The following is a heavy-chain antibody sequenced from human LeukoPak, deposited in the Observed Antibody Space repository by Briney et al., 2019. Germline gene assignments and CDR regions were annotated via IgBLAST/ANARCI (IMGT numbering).Heavy chain of an antibody. CDR2: IYYSGST. J-gene: IGHJ6*03. CDR3: ARDPGGYCSGGSCYRDNYYYMDV. D-gene: IGHD2-15*01. V-gene: IGHV4-59*01. Sequence: PSETLSLTCTVSGGSISSYYWSWIRQPPGKGLEWIGYIYYSGSTNYNPSLKSRVTISVDTSKNQFSLKLSSVTAADTAVYYCARDPGGYCSGGSCYRDNYYYMDVWGKGTTVTISS. CDR1: GGSISSYY.